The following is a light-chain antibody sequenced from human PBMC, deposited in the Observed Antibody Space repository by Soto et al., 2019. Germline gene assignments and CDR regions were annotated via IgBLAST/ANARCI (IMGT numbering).Light chain of an antibody. Sequence: IQLTQSPSSLSASVGDRVTITCRAGQGISSSLAWYQQKPGKAPNLLISTASTLQTGVPSRFSGSGSGTEFALTISSLQPEEFATYYCQQIDSYPRTFGQGTKVEIK. CDR3: QQIDSYPRT. J-gene: IGKJ1*01. CDR1: QGISSS. V-gene: IGKV1-9*01. CDR2: TAS.